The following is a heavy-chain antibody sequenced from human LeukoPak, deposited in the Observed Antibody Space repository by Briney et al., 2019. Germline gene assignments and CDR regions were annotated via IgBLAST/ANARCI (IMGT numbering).Heavy chain of an antibody. CDR3: ARSVGYGSGSKFDP. CDR1: GFTFSDSY. V-gene: IGHV3-11*04. CDR2: ISSSGDTI. J-gene: IGHJ5*02. Sequence: GGSLRLSCAASGFTFSDSYMSWIRQAPGKGLEWISYISSSGDTIYYAGSVKGRFAISRDNAKNSLYLQMNSLRAEDTAVYYCARSVGYGSGSKFDPWGQGTLVTVSS. D-gene: IGHD3-10*01.